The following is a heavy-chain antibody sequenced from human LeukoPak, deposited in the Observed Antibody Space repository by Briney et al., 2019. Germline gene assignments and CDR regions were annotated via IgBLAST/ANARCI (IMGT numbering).Heavy chain of an antibody. CDR1: GFTLSTHW. CDR3: AKAPPYKKYFDY. D-gene: IGHD1-1*01. Sequence: GGSLRLSCAASGFTLSTHWMDWVRQAPGKGLEWVSTISNSGDATYYADSVKGRFTISRDNSKNTLYLQMNSLRAEDTAVYYCAKAPPYKKYFDYWGQGTLVTVSS. CDR2: ISNSGDAT. J-gene: IGHJ4*02. V-gene: IGHV3-23*01.